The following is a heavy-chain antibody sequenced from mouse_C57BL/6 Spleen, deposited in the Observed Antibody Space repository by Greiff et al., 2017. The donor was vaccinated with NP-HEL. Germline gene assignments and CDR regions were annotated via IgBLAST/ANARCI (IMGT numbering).Heavy chain of an antibody. J-gene: IGHJ3*01. V-gene: IGHV1-82*01. D-gene: IGHD1-1*01. Sequence: VQLQQSGPELVKPGASVKISCKASGYAFSSSWMNWVKQRPGKGLEWIGRIYPGDGDTNYNGKFKGKATLTADKSSSTAYMQRSSLTSEDSAVYFVARSDPLGSSYAFAYWGQGTLVTVSA. CDR3: ARSDPLGSSYAFAY. CDR2: IYPGDGDT. CDR1: GYAFSSSW.